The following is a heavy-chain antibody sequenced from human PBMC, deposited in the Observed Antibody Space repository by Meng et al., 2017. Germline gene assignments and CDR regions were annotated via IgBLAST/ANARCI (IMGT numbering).Heavy chain of an antibody. D-gene: IGHD6-19*01. Sequence: QVQPQQSGPGLVTHSQTLSLTCAISGDRFSSNSAAWNWIRQSPSRGLEWLGRTYYRSKWYNDYAVSVKSRITINPDTSKNQFSLQLNSVTPEDTAVYYCARDRSGWYSGRGPFDYWGQGTLVTVSS. J-gene: IGHJ4*02. CDR3: ARDRSGWYSGRGPFDY. CDR2: TYYRSKWYN. CDR1: GDRFSSNSAA. V-gene: IGHV6-1*01.